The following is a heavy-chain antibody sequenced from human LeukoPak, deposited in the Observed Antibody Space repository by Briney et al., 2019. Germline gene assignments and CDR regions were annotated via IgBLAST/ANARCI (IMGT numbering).Heavy chain of an antibody. CDR3: ARGRYSSTTYYFDS. D-gene: IGHD6-13*01. CDR2: IKKDGSET. V-gene: IGHV3-7*03. Sequence: PGGSLRLSCAASGFTFSSSWMSWVRQAPGKGLEWVANIKKDGSETYYVDSVKGRFTISRDNAKNSLYLQMNSLRAEDMAIYYCARGRYSSTTYYFDSWGQGTLVTVSS. J-gene: IGHJ4*02. CDR1: GFTFSSSW.